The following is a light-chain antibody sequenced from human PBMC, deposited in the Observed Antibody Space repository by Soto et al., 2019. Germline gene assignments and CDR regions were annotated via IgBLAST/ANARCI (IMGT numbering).Light chain of an antibody. CDR3: SSFSYSSTPNYV. CDR2: DVD. V-gene: IGLV2-14*01. J-gene: IGLJ1*01. Sequence: QSALTQPASVSGSPGQSITISCTGTSSDVGGYNYVSWYQQHPGKAPKLIIYDVDNRPSGISSRFSGSKSGNTASLTISGLQAEDEADYYCSSFSYSSTPNYVFGTGTNLTVL. CDR1: SSDVGGYNY.